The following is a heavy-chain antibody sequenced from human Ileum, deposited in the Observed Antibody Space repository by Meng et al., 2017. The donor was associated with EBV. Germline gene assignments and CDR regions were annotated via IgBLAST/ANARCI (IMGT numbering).Heavy chain of an antibody. D-gene: IGHD3-22*01. CDR1: ALSFAIRGVG. CDR2: IYWDDDK. Sequence: QITLKESGPTLVNPTQTLTLTCTSSALSFAIRGVGLGWIRQPPGKDLEWLALIYWDDDKRYSPSLKTRIITTNDTSKNQVVLTMTNMDPVDTATYYCAHNNHDGGGHYDYWGQGALVTVSS. V-gene: IGHV2-5*02. J-gene: IGHJ4*02. CDR3: AHNNHDGGGHYDY.